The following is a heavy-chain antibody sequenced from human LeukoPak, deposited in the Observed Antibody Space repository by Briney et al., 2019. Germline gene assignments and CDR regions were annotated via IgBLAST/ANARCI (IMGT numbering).Heavy chain of an antibody. CDR2: IKQDGSEK. CDR3: ARALGYLFD. J-gene: IGHJ4*02. D-gene: IGHD2-15*01. Sequence: GSLRLSCLTSGFTFVNASMSWVRQAPGKGLEWVANIKQDGSEKYYVDSVKGRFTISRDNAKNSLYLQMNSLRAEDTAVYYCARALGYLFDWGQGTLVTVSS. CDR1: GFTFVNAS. V-gene: IGHV3-7*01.